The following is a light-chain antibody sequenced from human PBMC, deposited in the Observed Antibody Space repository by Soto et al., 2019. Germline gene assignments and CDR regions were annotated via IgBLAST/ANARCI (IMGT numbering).Light chain of an antibody. CDR3: QQRSNWPLT. Sequence: DIVLTQSRATLSLSPGERATLSCRASQSISSFLAWYQQKPGQAPRLLIFDASNRATGIPARFSGSGSGTDFTLTISSLEPEDFAVYFCQQRSNWPLTFGPGTKVDIK. J-gene: IGKJ3*01. V-gene: IGKV3-11*01. CDR1: QSISSF. CDR2: DAS.